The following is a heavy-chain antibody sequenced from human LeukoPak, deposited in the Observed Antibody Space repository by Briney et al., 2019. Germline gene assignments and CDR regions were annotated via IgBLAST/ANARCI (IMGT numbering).Heavy chain of an antibody. CDR2: IYYSGST. CDR3: AKVWWLSGAFDI. V-gene: IGHV4-31*03. Sequence: SQTLSLTCTVSGGSISSGGYYWSWIRQHPGKGLEWIGYIYYSGSTYYNPSLKSRVTISVDTSKNQFSLKLSSVTAADTAVYYCAKVWWLSGAFDIWGQGTMVTVSS. J-gene: IGHJ3*02. CDR1: GGSISSGGYY. D-gene: IGHD2-8*02.